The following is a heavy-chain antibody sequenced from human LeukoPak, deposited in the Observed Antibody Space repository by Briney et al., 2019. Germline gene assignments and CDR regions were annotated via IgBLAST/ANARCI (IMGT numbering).Heavy chain of an antibody. V-gene: IGHV3-7*01. CDR1: GFIFSNCW. CDR2: IKEEGCEM. D-gene: IGHD3-9*01. Sequence: GGALRLSCAASGFIFSNCWMSWVRQAPGKGREGVANIKEEGCEMYYVGSVKGRFTISRGNAKNSLYLQVNSLRAEDTAVYYCARDLSGGRGYFGIDVWGQGTTVTVSS. J-gene: IGHJ6*02. CDR3: ARDLSGGRGYFGIDV.